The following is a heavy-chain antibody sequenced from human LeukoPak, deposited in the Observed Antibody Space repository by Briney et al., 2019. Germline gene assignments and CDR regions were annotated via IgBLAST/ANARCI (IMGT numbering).Heavy chain of an antibody. CDR2: ILYDGSNK. J-gene: IGHJ4*02. D-gene: IGHD6-19*01. V-gene: IGHV3-30*02. CDR3: TKDSSDWSFDY. CDR1: GLSFRIYG. Sequence: GGSLRLSCAASGLSFRIYGVHWVRQAPGKGLEWVALILYDGSNKYYADSVKGRFTIPRDNSKNTLYLEMNSLRAEDTAVYYCTKDSSDWSFDYWGQGTLVTVSS.